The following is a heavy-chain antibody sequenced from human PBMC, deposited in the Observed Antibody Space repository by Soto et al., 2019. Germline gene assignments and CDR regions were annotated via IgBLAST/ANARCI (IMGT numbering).Heavy chain of an antibody. CDR2: IYYTGST. CDR3: ASGRGSETNCFYFHCFDI. V-gene: IGHV4-61*01. CDR1: CCPFRSGSYY. J-gene: IGHJ4*02. D-gene: IGHD1-7*01. Sequence: PSETLSLTCTVACCPFRSGSYYGSSIRQPPGKGLEWLGYIYYTGSTSYNPTIKSRVTISEDTSKIQFSLTLSSVTAADSFVYYCASGRGSETNCFYFHCFDIWGQGTMVTVS.